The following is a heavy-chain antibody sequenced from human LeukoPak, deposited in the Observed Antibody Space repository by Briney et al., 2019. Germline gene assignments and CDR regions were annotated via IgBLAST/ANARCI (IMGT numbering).Heavy chain of an antibody. J-gene: IGHJ4*02. D-gene: IGHD3-3*01. CDR2: VWYDGSNK. V-gene: IGHV3-33*01. CDR3: ARAMEWFNFDY. CDR1: GFTFSKYA. Sequence: GGSLRLSCAASGFTFSKYAMPWVRQAPGKGLEWVAVVWYDGSNKFYADSMQGRFSISRDNSKNTLYLQMNSLRAEDTAVYYCARAMEWFNFDYWGQGTLVTVSS.